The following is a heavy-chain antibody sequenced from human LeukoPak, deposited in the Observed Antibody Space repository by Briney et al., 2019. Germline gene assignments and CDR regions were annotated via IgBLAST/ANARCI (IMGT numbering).Heavy chain of an antibody. D-gene: IGHD3-10*01. V-gene: IGHV3-7*01. J-gene: IGHJ6*03. CDR3: ARTMVNYYYYYMDV. Sequence: GGSLRLSCAASGFTFSKYWMSWVRQAPGKGLEWVANLKQDGSEKYYVDSVKGRFTISRDNAKNSLYLQMNSLRAEDTAVYYCARTMVNYYYYYMDVWGKGTTVTVSS. CDR1: GFTFSKYW. CDR2: LKQDGSEK.